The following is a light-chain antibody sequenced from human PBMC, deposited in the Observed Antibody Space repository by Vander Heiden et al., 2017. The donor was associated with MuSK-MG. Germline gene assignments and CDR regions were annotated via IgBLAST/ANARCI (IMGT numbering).Light chain of an antibody. Sequence: VKQTQSPSSLSASVGDRVTITCQASQDISNYLNWYPQKPGKAPKLLIYDASNLETGVPSRFSGSGSGTDFTFTISSLQPEDIATYYCQQYDNLPRYTFGQGTKLEIK. J-gene: IGKJ2*01. V-gene: IGKV1-33*01. CDR1: QDISNY. CDR3: QQYDNLPRYT. CDR2: DAS.